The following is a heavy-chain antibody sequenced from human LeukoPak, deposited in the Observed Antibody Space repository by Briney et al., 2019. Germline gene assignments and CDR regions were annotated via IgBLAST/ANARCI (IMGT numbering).Heavy chain of an antibody. V-gene: IGHV3-21*01. D-gene: IGHD1-14*01. CDR1: VFTCSSYS. J-gene: IGHJ6*03. CDR2: ISSSSSYI. CDR3: ARGSHSNKPSYYYMDV. Sequence: GGSLRLSCAASVFTCSSYSMNWVRQAPGKGLEWVSSISSSSSYIYYADSVKGRFTISRDNAKNSLYLQMNSLRAEDTAVYYCARGSHSNKPSYYYMDVWGKGTTVTVSS.